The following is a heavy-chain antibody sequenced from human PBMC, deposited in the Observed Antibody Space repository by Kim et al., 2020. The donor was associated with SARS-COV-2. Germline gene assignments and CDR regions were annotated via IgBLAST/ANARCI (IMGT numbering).Heavy chain of an antibody. J-gene: IGHJ4*02. Sequence: GGSLRLSCTASGFTFSSHAMSWVRQAPGQGLEWVSSISGSGVYTDYADSVKGRFTISRDNSKNTLYLQMNSLRAEDTAVFYCAKRDSSKLHYFESWGQGTLVTVSS. CDR2: ISGSGVYT. CDR1: GFTFSSHA. CDR3: AKRDSSKLHYFES. D-gene: IGHD1-7*01. V-gene: IGHV3-23*01.